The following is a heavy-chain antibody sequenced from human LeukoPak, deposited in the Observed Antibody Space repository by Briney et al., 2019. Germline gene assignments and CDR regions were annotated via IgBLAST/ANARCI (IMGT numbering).Heavy chain of an antibody. J-gene: IGHJ4*02. D-gene: IGHD5-18*01. CDR2: LSYDGSDK. CDR1: GFTFSNYA. CDR3: ASRLTGKSYGYVY. V-gene: IGHV3-30-3*01. Sequence: TGGSLRLSCAASGFTFSNYAMHWVRQAPGKGLEWVAVLSYDGSDKYYADSVKGRFTISRDNFKNTLYLQMNSLRVEDTAVYYCASRLTGKSYGYVYWGQGTLVTVSS.